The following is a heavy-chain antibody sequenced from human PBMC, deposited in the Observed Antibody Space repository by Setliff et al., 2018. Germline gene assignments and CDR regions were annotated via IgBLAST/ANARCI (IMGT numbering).Heavy chain of an antibody. V-gene: IGHV4-61*09. J-gene: IGHJ4*02. CDR3: ARHPSSGSYYGGSIFYFDD. Sequence: SETLSLTCTVSGGSISSGSNYWSWIRQPAGRGLEWIGHIDPSGNTNYHPSLKSRVTISGDTSKNQFSLKLTSVTAADTAVYYCARHPSSGSYYGGSIFYFDDWGPGILVTVSS. CDR2: IDPSGNT. CDR1: GGSISSGSNY. D-gene: IGHD1-26*01.